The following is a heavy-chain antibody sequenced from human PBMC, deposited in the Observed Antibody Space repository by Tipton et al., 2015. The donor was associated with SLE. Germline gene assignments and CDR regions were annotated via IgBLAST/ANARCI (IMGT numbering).Heavy chain of an antibody. CDR3: AREDDILTWTSLSGMDV. J-gene: IGHJ6*02. CDR1: GGSISSYY. V-gene: IGHV4-4*08. Sequence: TLSLTCTVSGGSISSYYWSWIRQPPGKGLEWIGYIYTSGSTNYNPSLKSRVTISVDTSKNQFSLKLSSVTAADTAVYYCAREDDILTWTSLSGMDVWGQGTTVTVSS. CDR2: IYTSGST. D-gene: IGHD3-9*01.